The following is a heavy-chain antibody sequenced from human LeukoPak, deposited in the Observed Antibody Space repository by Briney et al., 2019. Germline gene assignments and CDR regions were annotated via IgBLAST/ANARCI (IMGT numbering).Heavy chain of an antibody. V-gene: IGHV4-4*09. CDR2: IYTSRST. CDR3: ARQSDAAYDY. CDR1: GGSISSYY. Sequence: PSETLSLTCTVSGGSISSYYWSWIRRPPGKGLEWIGYIYTSRSTNYNPSPKRRVTISLDTSKNQVSPKLSSVTAADTAVYYCARQSDAAYDYWGQGTLVTVSS. J-gene: IGHJ4*02.